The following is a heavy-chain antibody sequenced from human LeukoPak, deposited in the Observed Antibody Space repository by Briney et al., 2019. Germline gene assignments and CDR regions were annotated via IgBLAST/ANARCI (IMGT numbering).Heavy chain of an antibody. D-gene: IGHD4-11*01. J-gene: IGHJ4*02. CDR1: GVSISSSSYY. V-gene: IGHV4-39*01. CDR3: ASRLQWINYFDY. Sequence: PAETLSLTCTVSGVSISSSSYYWAWIRQPPGKGLEWIGHIYYTGSTYNNPSLKSRLTISEDTSKNQFSLKLSSVTAADTAVYYCASRLQWINYFDYWGQGTLVTVSS. CDR2: IYYTGST.